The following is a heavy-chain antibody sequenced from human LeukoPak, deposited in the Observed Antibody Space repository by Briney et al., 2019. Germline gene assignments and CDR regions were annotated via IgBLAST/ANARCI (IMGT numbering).Heavy chain of an antibody. CDR2: IYPGDSDT. CDR3: ASLRSYSDAFDI. D-gene: IGHD2-21*01. Sequence: GESLKISCKGSGYSFSSYWIGWVRQMPGKGLELVGTIYPGDSDTRYSPSFQGQVTMSADKSISAAYLQWNSLKTSDTAMYYCASLRSYSDAFDIWGQGTMVTVSS. CDR1: GYSFSSYW. V-gene: IGHV5-51*01. J-gene: IGHJ3*02.